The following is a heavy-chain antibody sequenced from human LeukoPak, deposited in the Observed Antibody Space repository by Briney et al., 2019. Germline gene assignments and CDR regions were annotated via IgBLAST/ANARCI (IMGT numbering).Heavy chain of an antibody. J-gene: IGHJ4*02. CDR1: GGTFSSYA. CDR3: ARVGAPTDY. V-gene: IGHV1-69*04. CDR2: IIPILGIA. D-gene: IGHD3-10*01. Sequence: SVKISCKASGGTFSSYAISWVRQAPGQGLEWMGRIIPILGIANYAQKFQGRVTITADKSTSTAYMELSSLRSEDTAVYYCARVGAPTDYWGQGTLVTVSS.